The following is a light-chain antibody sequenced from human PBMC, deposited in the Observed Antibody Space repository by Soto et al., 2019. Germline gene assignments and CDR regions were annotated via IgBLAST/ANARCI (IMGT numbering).Light chain of an antibody. CDR1: QTVSSSY. CDR2: GAS. J-gene: IGKJ1*01. Sequence: EIVLTQSPGTLSLSPGERATLSCRASQTVSSSYLAWYRQKPGQAPRLLIYGASIRVTGIPDRFSGSGSGTDFTLTISRLEPEDFAVYYCQHYVSSPWTFGHGTKVEIK. CDR3: QHYVSSPWT. V-gene: IGKV3-20*01.